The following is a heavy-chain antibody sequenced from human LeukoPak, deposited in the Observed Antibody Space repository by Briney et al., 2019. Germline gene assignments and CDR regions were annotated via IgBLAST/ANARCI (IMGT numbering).Heavy chain of an antibody. CDR1: GYTFTSYA. J-gene: IGHJ6*04. CDR2: INAGNGNT. V-gene: IGHV1-3*01. Sequence: ASVKVSCKASGYTFTSYAMHWVRQAPGQRLEWMGWINAGNGNTKYSQKFQGRVTITRDTSASTAYMELSSLISEDTAVYYCARGKPMVRGIIASDYYYGTDVWGKGTTVTVSS. D-gene: IGHD3-10*01. CDR3: ARGKPMVRGIIASDYYYGTDV.